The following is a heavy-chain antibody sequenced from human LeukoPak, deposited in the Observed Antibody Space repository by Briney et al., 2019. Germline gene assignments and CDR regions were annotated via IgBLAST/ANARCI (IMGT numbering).Heavy chain of an antibody. CDR1: AFSVSTNY. CDR2: IYTGGTT. D-gene: IGHD3-10*01. Sequence: PGGSLRLSCAASAFSVSTNYMSWVRQAPGKGLEWVSIIYTGGTTHYADSVRGRFTISRDNSKNTLYLQMNSLRAEDTAVYYCAKEGFGSGEGYWGQGTLVTVSS. J-gene: IGHJ4*02. V-gene: IGHV3-53*01. CDR3: AKEGFGSGEGY.